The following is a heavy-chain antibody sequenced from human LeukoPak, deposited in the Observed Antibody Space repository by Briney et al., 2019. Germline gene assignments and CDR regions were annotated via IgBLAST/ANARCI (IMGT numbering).Heavy chain of an antibody. CDR1: GFTFDDYA. J-gene: IGHJ4*02. CDR2: ISGSGGST. CDR3: AKGRSDYDFWSGYIAGYFDY. D-gene: IGHD3-3*01. Sequence: GSLRLSCAASGFTFDDYAMHWVRQAPGKGLEWVSAISGSGGSTYYADSVKGRFTISRDNSKNTLYLQMNGLRAEDTAVYYCAKGRSDYDFWSGYIAGYFDYWGQGTLVTVSS. V-gene: IGHV3-23*01.